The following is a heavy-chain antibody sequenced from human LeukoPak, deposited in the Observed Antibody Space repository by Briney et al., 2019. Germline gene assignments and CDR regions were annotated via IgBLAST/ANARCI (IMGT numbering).Heavy chain of an antibody. CDR1: GGSISSYY. CDR3: ARVLSGSYFSPDFDY. Sequence: PSETLSLTCTVSGGSISSYYWSWIRQPPGKGLEWIGYIYYSGSTNYNPSLKSRVTISVDTSKNQFSLKLSSVTAADTAVYYCARVLSGSYFSPDFDYWGQGTLVTVSS. D-gene: IGHD1-26*01. V-gene: IGHV4-59*01. J-gene: IGHJ4*02. CDR2: IYYSGST.